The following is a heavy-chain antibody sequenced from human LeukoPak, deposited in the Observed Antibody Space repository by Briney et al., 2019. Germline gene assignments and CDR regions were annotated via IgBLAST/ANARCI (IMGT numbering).Heavy chain of an antibody. CDR1: GGTFSSYA. CDR2: IIPIFGTA. J-gene: IGHJ6*03. V-gene: IGHV1-69*06. D-gene: IGHD5-12*01. Sequence: ASVKVSCKASGGTFSSYAISWVRQAPGQGLEWMGGIIPIFGTANYAQKFQGRVTITADKSTSTAYMELSSLRSEDTAVYYCASSPRGATIFLYYYYMDVWGKGTTVTVSS. CDR3: ASSPRGATIFLYYYYMDV.